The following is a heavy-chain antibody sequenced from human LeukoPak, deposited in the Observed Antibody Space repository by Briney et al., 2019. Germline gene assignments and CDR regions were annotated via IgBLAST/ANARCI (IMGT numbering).Heavy chain of an antibody. CDR1: GFIVSSNY. CDR3: ARHRSDSGDYDAFDI. Sequence: GGSLRLSCAASGFIVSSNYMNWVRQASGQGLEWVSVIYSSDSTYYADSVKGRFTISRDNSKNTLFLQMNSLRAEDTAVYYCARHRSDSGDYDAFDIWGQGTMVTVSS. V-gene: IGHV3-53*01. D-gene: IGHD4-17*01. CDR2: IYSSDST. J-gene: IGHJ3*02.